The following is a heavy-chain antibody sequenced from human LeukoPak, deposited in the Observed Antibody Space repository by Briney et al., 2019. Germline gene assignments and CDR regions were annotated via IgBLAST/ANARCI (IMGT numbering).Heavy chain of an antibody. CDR1: GFTFSGSA. J-gene: IGHJ4*02. CDR2: IRSKANSYAT. D-gene: IGHD4-17*01. Sequence: GGSLRLSCAASGFTFSGSAMHWVRQASGKGLEWVGRIRSKANSYATAYAASVKGRFTISRDDSKNAAYLQMNSLKTEDTAVYYCTRERYGDFDYWGQGTLVTVSS. V-gene: IGHV3-73*01. CDR3: TRERYGDFDY.